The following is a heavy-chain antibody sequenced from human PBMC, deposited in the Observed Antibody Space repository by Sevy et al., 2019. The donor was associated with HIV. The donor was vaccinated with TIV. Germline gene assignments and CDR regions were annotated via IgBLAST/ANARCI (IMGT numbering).Heavy chain of an antibody. D-gene: IGHD4-17*01. CDR3: VKSLPTVTRYDY. V-gene: IGHV3-64D*06. J-gene: IGHJ4*02. CDR2: ISSDGGRT. Sequence: GGSLRLSCSASGFTLGSYGMHWVRQAPGKGLEYVSAISSDGGRTYYAVSVKGRFTISRDNSKNTLYLQMSSLRAEDTAVYYCVKSLPTVTRYDYWGQGTLVTVSS. CDR1: GFTLGSYG.